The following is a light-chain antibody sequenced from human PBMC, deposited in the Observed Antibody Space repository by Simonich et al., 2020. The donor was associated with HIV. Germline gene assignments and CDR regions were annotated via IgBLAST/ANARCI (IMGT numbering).Light chain of an antibody. CDR1: QSVLYGSNNKHY. CDR3: QQYFRTPLT. Sequence: DIVMTQSPDSLAVSLGERDTINCKSSQSVLYGSNNKHYLAWYQQKPGQPPKLLIYWASSRESGVPDRFSGSGSETDFTLTISSLQAEDGAVYYCQQYFRTPLTFGGGTKVEIK. J-gene: IGKJ4*01. V-gene: IGKV4-1*01. CDR2: WAS.